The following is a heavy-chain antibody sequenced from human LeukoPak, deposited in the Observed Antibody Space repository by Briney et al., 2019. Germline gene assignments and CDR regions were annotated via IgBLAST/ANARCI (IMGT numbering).Heavy chain of an antibody. CDR2: ISGSSGTI. CDR3: ARDHPLYYFGY. V-gene: IGHV3-48*02. CDR1: GFXFSGYS. Sequence: GGSLRLSCAASGFXFSGYSINWVRQAPGKGLEWVSYISGSSGTIYYADSVKGRFTISRDNAKNSPYLQMNSLRDEDTAVYYCARDHPLYYFGYWGQGTLVTVSS. J-gene: IGHJ4*02.